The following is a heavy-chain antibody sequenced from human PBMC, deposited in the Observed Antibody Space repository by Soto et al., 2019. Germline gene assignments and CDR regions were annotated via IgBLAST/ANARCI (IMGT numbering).Heavy chain of an antibody. V-gene: IGHV1-18*04. D-gene: IGHD5-18*01. CDR3: ARVDTAMVRLDY. J-gene: IGHJ4*02. CDR2: ISAYNGNT. Sequence: GASVKVSCKASGYTFTSYGMSWVRQAPGQGLEWMGWISAYNGNTNYAQKLQGRVTMTTDTSTSTAYMELRSLRSDDTAVYYSARVDTAMVRLDYWGQGTLVTVSS. CDR1: GYTFTSYG.